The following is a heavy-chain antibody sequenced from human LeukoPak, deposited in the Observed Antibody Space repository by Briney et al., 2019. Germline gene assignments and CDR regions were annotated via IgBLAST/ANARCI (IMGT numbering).Heavy chain of an antibody. J-gene: IGHJ3*02. CDR1: GYTFTSYG. CDR3: ARIIRHDYGDFLHAFDI. V-gene: IGHV1-18*01. CDR2: ISTYNGNT. D-gene: IGHD4-17*01. Sequence: ASVKVSCKASGYTFTSYGISWVRQAPGQGLEWMGWISTYNGNTNYAQKLQGGVTMTTDTSTSTAYMELRSLRSDDTAVYYCARIIRHDYGDFLHAFDIWGQGTMVTVSS.